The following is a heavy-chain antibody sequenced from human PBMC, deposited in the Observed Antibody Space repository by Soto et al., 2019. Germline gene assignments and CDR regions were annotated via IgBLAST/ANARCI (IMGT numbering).Heavy chain of an antibody. V-gene: IGHV1-3*01. Sequence: ASVKVSCKASGYTFTSYAMHWVRQAPGQRLEWMGWINAGNGNTKYSQKFQGRVTITTDTSTNTAYMELRSLRSDDTAVYYCARPLQQLAPNFDYWGQGTRVTVSS. CDR1: GYTFTSYA. CDR2: INAGNGNT. CDR3: ARPLQQLAPNFDY. D-gene: IGHD6-13*01. J-gene: IGHJ4*02.